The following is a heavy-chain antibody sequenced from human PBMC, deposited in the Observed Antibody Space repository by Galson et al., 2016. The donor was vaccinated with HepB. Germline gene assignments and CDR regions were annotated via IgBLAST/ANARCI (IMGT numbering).Heavy chain of an antibody. J-gene: IGHJ4*02. D-gene: IGHD3-10*01. V-gene: IGHV3-48*02. CDR3: AGGGGHNPWVVRGDYFDY. Sequence: SLRLSCAASGFTFSTYSMNWVRQAPGKGLEWVSCITSGSTTIYDADSVTGRFTISRDDARNSLYLQMSSLRDEDTAVYYCAGGGGHNPWVVRGDYFDYWGQGTLVTVSS. CDR2: ITSGSTTI. CDR1: GFTFSTYS.